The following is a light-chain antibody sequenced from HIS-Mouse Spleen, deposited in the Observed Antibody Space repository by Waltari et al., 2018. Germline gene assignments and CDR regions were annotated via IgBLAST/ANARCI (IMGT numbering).Light chain of an antibody. V-gene: IGLV3-10*01. CDR2: EDS. CDR3: YSTDSSGNHRV. J-gene: IGLJ2*01. CDR1: ALPKNY. Sequence: SYELTQPPSVSVSPGQTARTTCPGDALPKNYAYLYQQKSGQAPVLVIYEDSKRPSGIPERFSGSSSGTMATLTISGAQVEDEADYYCYSTDSSGNHRVFGGGTKLTVL.